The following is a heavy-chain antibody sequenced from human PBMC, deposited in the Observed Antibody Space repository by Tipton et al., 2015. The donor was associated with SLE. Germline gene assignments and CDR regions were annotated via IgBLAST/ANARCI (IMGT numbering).Heavy chain of an antibody. CDR3: ARVLYYPPRGLDY. J-gene: IGHJ4*02. V-gene: IGHV3-9*01. D-gene: IGHD3-10*01. CDR1: GFTFAVFA. CDR2: ISWNSASI. Sequence: RSLRLSCAASGFTFAVFAMHWVRQAPGKGLEWVSGISWNSASIAYADSVKGRFTISRDNPKNSLYLQMNSLRAEDTAVYYCARVLYYPPRGLDYWGQGTLVTVSS.